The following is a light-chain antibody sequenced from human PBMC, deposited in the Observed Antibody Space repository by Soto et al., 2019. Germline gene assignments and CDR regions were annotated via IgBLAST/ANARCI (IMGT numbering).Light chain of an antibody. CDR2: GAS. CDR1: QSVSSSY. V-gene: IGKV3-20*01. CDR3: QQYGSSPGT. J-gene: IGKJ1*01. Sequence: SVLTQSPGTLSLSPGERATLSCRASQSVSSSYLAWYRQKPGQAPRLLIYGASSRATGIPDRFSGSGSGTDFTLTISRLEPEDFAVYYCQQYGSSPGTFGQGTKVDIK.